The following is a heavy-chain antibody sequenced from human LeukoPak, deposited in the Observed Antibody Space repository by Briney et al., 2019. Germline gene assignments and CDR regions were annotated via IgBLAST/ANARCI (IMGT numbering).Heavy chain of an antibody. CDR2: INEDGSTT. V-gene: IGHV3-74*01. Sequence: GGSLRLSCAASGFTFSSNWMHWVRRAPGKGLVWVSRINEDGSTTNYADSVKGRSTIFRDNAKNTLYLQMNSLRAEDTAVYYCARAPHYYDSSGFDYWGQGTLVTVSS. CDR1: GFTFSSNW. J-gene: IGHJ4*02. D-gene: IGHD3-22*01. CDR3: ARAPHYYDSSGFDY.